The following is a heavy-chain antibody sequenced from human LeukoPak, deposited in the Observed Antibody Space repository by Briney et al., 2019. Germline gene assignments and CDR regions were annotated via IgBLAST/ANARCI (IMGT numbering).Heavy chain of an antibody. J-gene: IGHJ4*02. CDR2: IIPIFGTA. Sequence: GSLVKVSCKASGGTFSSYAISWVRQAPGQGLEWMGGIIPIFGTANYAQKFQGRVTITTDESTSTAYMELSSLRSEDTAVYYCASGRVATFDYWGQGTLVTVSS. D-gene: IGHD5-12*01. CDR1: GGTFSSYA. CDR3: ASGRVATFDY. V-gene: IGHV1-69*05.